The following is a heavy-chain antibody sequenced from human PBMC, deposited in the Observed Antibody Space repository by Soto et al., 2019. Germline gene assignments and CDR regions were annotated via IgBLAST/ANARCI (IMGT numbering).Heavy chain of an antibody. CDR2: IYYTGST. Sequence: SETMSLTCTVSGGYISGYYWVWIRQPPGKRLERIGYIYYTGSTDYSPSLKSRVTISVETSKNQFYLKLTSVTAADTAVYYCARAAAGTYGVFDYWGQGMLVTVSS. J-gene: IGHJ4*02. D-gene: IGHD6-19*01. CDR1: GGYISGYY. V-gene: IGHV4-59*01. CDR3: ARAAAGTYGVFDY.